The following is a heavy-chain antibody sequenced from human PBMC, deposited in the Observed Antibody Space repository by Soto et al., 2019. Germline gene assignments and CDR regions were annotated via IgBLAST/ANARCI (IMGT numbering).Heavy chain of an antibody. D-gene: IGHD3-16*01. CDR3: ASARNFHGVAGGGDY. J-gene: IGHJ4*02. V-gene: IGHV4-39*01. CDR1: GGSISSSSYY. CDR2: IYYSGST. Sequence: SETLSLTCTVSGGSISSSSYYWGWIRQPPGQGLEWIGSIYYSGSTCYNPSLTSRVTISVDTSKNQFSLKLSSVTAADTAVYYWASARNFHGVAGGGDYRGQGTLVTVAS.